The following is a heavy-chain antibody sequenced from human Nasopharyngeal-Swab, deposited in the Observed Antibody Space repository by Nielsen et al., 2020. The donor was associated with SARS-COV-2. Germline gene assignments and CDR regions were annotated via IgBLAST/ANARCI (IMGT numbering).Heavy chain of an antibody. V-gene: IGHV4-38-2*02. Sequence: SETLSLTCTVSGYSISNGYYWGWVRQPPGKGLEWIGSMYHGGSTYYNPSLKSRVTISVDTSKNQFSLKLSSVTAADTAVYYCASGGAPYYFDYWGQGTLVTVSS. CDR1: GYSISNGYY. D-gene: IGHD3-16*01. CDR3: ASGGAPYYFDY. J-gene: IGHJ4*02. CDR2: MYHGGST.